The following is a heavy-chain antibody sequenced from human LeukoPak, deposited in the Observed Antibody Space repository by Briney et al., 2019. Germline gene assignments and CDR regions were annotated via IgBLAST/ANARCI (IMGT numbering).Heavy chain of an antibody. V-gene: IGHV3-73*01. CDR3: TLSCTNWLGVSWFGP. J-gene: IGHJ5*02. CDR2: IRSKPNNYAT. CDR1: GFSFSGST. Sequence: GGSLRLSCAASGFSFSGSTMHWVRQASGKGLEWLGQIRSKPNNYATAYGASVKGRFTFSRDDSNNTAYLQMNSLKSEDTAVYYCTLSCTNWLGVSWFGPWGQGTLVTVSS. D-gene: IGHD2-2*01.